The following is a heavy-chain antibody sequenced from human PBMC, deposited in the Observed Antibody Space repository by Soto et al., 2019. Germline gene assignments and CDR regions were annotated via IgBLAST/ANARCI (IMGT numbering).Heavy chain of an antibody. D-gene: IGHD6-13*01. CDR3: ARDRGSSSWPAFYYYYYGMDV. CDR1: GLTFSNYA. J-gene: IGHJ6*02. CDR2: INSDGSST. V-gene: IGHV3-74*01. Sequence: PGGSLRLSCAASGLTFSNYAMSWVRQAPGKGLVWVSRINSDGSSTSYADSVKGRFTISRDNAKNTLYLQMNSLRAEDTAVYYCARDRGSSSWPAFYYYYYGMDVWGQGTTVTVSS.